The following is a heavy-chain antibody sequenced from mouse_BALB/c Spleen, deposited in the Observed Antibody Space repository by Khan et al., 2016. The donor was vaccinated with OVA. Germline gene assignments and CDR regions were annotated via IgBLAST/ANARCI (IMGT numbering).Heavy chain of an antibody. CDR1: GFSLTNYG. V-gene: IGHV2-6-1*01. Sequence: QVQLKESGPGLVAPSQSLSITCTISGFSLTNYGVHWVRQPPGKGLEWLVVIWRDGSTTYNSALKSRLTISKDNSESQVFLKINRLQTDDTAMYFCARQPYYHYNIMDFWGQGTSVTVSS. J-gene: IGHJ4*01. D-gene: IGHD2-10*01. CDR2: IWRDGST. CDR3: ARQPYYHYNIMDF.